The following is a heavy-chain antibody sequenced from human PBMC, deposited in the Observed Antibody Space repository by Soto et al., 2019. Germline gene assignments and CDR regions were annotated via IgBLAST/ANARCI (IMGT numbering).Heavy chain of an antibody. CDR3: ATENRGVIYYGMDV. CDR1: GGSISSSSYY. V-gene: IGHV4-39*01. Sequence: SETLSLTCTVSGGSISSSSYYWGWIRQPPGKGLEWIGSIYYSGSTYYNPSLKSRVTISVDTSKNQFSLKLSSVTAADTAVYYCATENRGVIYYGMDVWGQGTTVTV. J-gene: IGHJ6*02. D-gene: IGHD3-10*01. CDR2: IYYSGST.